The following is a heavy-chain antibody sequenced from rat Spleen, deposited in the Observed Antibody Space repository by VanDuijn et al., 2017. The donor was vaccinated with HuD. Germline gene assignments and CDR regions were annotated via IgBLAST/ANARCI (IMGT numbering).Heavy chain of an antibody. Sequence: EVQLVESGGGLVQPGRSLTLSCVASGFTFNNYWMTWIRQAPGKGLEWIATISTSGGSTYYRDSVKGRFSISRDNAKNTQYLQMDSLRSEDTATYYCATETYYGYNYHHYWGQGVMVTVSS. CDR2: ISTSGGST. CDR3: ATETYYGYNYHHY. CDR1: GFTFNNYW. V-gene: IGHV5-31*01. J-gene: IGHJ2*01. D-gene: IGHD1-9*01.